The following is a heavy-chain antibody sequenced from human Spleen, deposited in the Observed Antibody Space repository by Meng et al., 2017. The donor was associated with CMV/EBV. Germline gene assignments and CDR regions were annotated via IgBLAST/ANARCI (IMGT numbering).Heavy chain of an antibody. V-gene: IGHV4-4*02. CDR3: ARVREHTSLGNYWFDP. D-gene: IGHD3-16*01. J-gene: IGHJ5*02. Sequence: SETLSLTCAVSGASITTTKWWTWVRQPPGKGLEWVGEIDHTGNSNSNPSLKSRLTLSLDMSKNHLSLRMTSVTAEDTAIYYCARVREHTSLGNYWFDPWGQGTLVTVSS. CDR1: GASITTTKW. CDR2: IDHTGNS.